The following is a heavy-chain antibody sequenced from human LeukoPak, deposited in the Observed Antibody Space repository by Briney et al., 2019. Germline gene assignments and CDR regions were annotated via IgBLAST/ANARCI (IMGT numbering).Heavy chain of an antibody. CDR3: ARDRPGRYCSTTSCYNASPFDP. J-gene: IGHJ5*02. CDR1: GYTFTGYY. Sequence: ASVKVSCKASGYTFTGYYMHWVRQAPGQGLEWMGWINPNSGGTNYAQKFQGRVTMTRDTSISTAYMELSRLRSDDTAVYYCARDRPGRYCSTTSCYNASPFDPWGQGTLVTVSS. V-gene: IGHV1-2*02. CDR2: INPNSGGT. D-gene: IGHD2-2*02.